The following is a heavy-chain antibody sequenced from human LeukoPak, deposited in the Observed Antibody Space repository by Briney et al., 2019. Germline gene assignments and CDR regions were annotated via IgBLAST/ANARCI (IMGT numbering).Heavy chain of an antibody. J-gene: IGHJ6*03. CDR1: GFTFRSYG. V-gene: IGHV3-30*02. D-gene: IGHD1-26*01. CDR2: IRYDGSDK. CDR3: ARVPEWELQHYMDV. Sequence: PGGSLRLSCAASGFTFRSYGMHWVRQAPGKGLEWVAFIRYDGSDKYYADSVKGRFTISRDNSKNTLYLQMNSLRAEDTAVYYCARVPEWELQHYMDVWGKGTTVTVSS.